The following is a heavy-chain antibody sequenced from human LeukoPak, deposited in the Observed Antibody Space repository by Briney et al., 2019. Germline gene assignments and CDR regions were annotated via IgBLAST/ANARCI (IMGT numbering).Heavy chain of an antibody. Sequence: GGSLRLSCAASGFTFSDYYMSWIRQAPGKGLEWVSYISSSGSTIYYADSVKGRFTISRDNAKNSLYLQMNSLRAEDTAVYYCAKDAQYYDFWSGWNNTYYYYMDVWGKGTTVTVSS. V-gene: IGHV3-11*04. CDR1: GFTFSDYY. CDR2: ISSSGSTI. CDR3: AKDAQYYDFWSGWNNTYYYYMDV. D-gene: IGHD3-3*01. J-gene: IGHJ6*03.